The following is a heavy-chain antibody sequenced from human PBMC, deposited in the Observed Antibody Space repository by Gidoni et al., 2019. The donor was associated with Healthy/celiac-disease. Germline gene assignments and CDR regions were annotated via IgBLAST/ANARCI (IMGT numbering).Heavy chain of an antibody. CDR2: ISISSSYI. Sequence: EVQLVESGGGLVKPGGSRRLSCAASGFTFSSDSMNWVRQAPGKGLEGGSSISISSSYIDYADSVKGRFTISRDNAKNSLYLQMNSLGAEDTAVYYCARSPLGWSAAVWCDPCGRGTLVTVSS. CDR3: ARSPLGWSAAVWCDP. J-gene: IGHJ5*02. D-gene: IGHD2-2*01. V-gene: IGHV3-21*01. CDR1: GFTFSSDS.